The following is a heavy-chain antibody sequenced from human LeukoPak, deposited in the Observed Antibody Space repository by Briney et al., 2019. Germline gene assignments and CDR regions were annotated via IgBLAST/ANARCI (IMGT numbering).Heavy chain of an antibody. V-gene: IGHV4-34*01. D-gene: IGHD3-16*02. CDR2: INHSGST. CDR3: ASRYDYVWGSYRYSH. J-gene: IGHJ4*02. Sequence: SETLSLTCAVYGGSFSGYYWSWIRQPPGKGLECIGEINHSGSTNYNPSLKSRVTISVDTSKNQFSLKLSSVTAADTAVYYCASRYDYVWGSYRYSHWGQGTLVTVSS. CDR1: GGSFSGYY.